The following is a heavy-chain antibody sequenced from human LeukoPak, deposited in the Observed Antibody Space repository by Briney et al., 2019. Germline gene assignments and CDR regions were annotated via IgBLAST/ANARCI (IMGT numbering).Heavy chain of an antibody. CDR3: AKGHFWSSYYAFDC. D-gene: IGHD3-3*02. CDR1: GFTFSSYA. Sequence: PGGSLRLSCAASGFTFSSYAMAWVRQAPGKGLECVSGISGSGGATYYADSVKGRFTISRDNSKNTLDLQMNSLRAEDTALYYCAKGHFWSSYYAFDCWGQGTLVTASS. V-gene: IGHV3-23*01. CDR2: ISGSGGAT. J-gene: IGHJ4*02.